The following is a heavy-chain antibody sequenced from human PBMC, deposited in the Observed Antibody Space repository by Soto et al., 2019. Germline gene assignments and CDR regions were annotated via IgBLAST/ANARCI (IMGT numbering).Heavy chain of an antibody. D-gene: IGHD3-10*01. CDR2: MNPNSGNT. CDR3: ARGSRGGRFDP. CDR1: GYTFTSYD. V-gene: IGHV1-8*01. Sequence: QVQLVQSGAEGKKPGASVKVSCKASGYTFTSYDINWVRQATGQGLEWLGWMNPNSGNTGYAQKYKCRVTMPRNTSISTAYMELSSLRSEDTAVYYWARGSRGGRFDPWGQGTLVTVSS. J-gene: IGHJ5*02.